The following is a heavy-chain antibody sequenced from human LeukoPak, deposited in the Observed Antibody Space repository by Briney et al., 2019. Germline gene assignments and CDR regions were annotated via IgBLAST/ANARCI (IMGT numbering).Heavy chain of an antibody. D-gene: IGHD3-22*01. CDR1: GFTFSSYE. Sequence: GGSLRLSCAASGFTFSSYEMNWVRQAPGKGLEWVSYISSSGSTIYYADSVKGRFTISRDNAKNSLYLQMNSLRAEDTAVYYCAKDRYYDSKSPIDYWGQGTLVTVSS. J-gene: IGHJ4*02. CDR2: ISSSGSTI. V-gene: IGHV3-48*03. CDR3: AKDRYYDSKSPIDY.